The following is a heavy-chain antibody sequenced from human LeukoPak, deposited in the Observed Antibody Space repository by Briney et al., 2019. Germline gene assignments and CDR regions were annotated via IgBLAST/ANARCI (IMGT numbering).Heavy chain of an antibody. Sequence: SETLSLTCTVSLDSTTSNFWSWVRQPPGKGLEWIGEIHRSGSPNYNPSLQSRVTISIDRSRNQIALELSAVTAADTAVYYCAREILGGFNPGAYWGQGTLVTVSS. CDR1: LDSTTSNF. J-gene: IGHJ4*02. D-gene: IGHD1-14*01. V-gene: IGHV4-4*02. CDR3: AREILGGFNPGAY. CDR2: IHRSGSP.